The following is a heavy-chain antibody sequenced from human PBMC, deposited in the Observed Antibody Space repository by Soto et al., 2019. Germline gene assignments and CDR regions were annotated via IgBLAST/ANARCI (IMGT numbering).Heavy chain of an antibody. J-gene: IGHJ6*03. CDR3: AKAYSSPFPTPYYYYYMDV. D-gene: IGHD6-13*01. CDR2: INHSGST. V-gene: IGHV4-34*01. Sequence: QVQLQQWGAGLLKPSETLSLTCAVYGGSFSGYYWSWIRQPPGKGLEWIGEINHSGSTNYNPSLKSRVTIPVDTSKNQFSLKLSSVTAADTAVYYCAKAYSSPFPTPYYYYYMDVWGKGTTVTVSS. CDR1: GGSFSGYY.